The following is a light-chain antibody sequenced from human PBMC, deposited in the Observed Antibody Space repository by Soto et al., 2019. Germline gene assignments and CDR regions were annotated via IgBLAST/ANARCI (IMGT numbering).Light chain of an antibody. J-gene: IGKJ4*01. V-gene: IGKV3-11*01. CDR2: GAS. CDR3: QQRYNWLT. Sequence: EILLAHSRCSLSLSPGERATLACGASQSVSNNYLAWYQQKPGQAPRLLIYGASNRAPGTPARFSGSGSGTDFTLTISSLEPEDSAVYYCQQRYNWLTFGGGTKVDI. CDR1: QSVSNNY.